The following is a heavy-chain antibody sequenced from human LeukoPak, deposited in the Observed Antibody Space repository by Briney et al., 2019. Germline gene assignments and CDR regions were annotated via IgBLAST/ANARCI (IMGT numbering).Heavy chain of an antibody. CDR2: IYYSGST. D-gene: IGHD3-9*01. CDR1: GGSISSYY. J-gene: IGHJ3*02. Sequence: SETLSLTCTVSGGSISSYYWSWIRQPPGKGLEWIGYIYYSGSTNYNPSLKSRVTISVDTSKNQFSLKLSSVTAADTAVYYCASGSDWLFDAFDIWGQGTKVTVSS. V-gene: IGHV4-59*01. CDR3: ASGSDWLFDAFDI.